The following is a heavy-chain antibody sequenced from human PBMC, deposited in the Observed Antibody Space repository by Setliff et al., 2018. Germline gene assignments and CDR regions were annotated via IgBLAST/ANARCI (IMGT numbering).Heavy chain of an antibody. V-gene: IGHV3-21*01. J-gene: IGHJ6*02. CDR3: ARDRIAAADAIHYYYFAMDV. CDR2: ISSSSSYI. CDR1: GFTFNSYS. D-gene: IGHD6-13*01. Sequence: PGGSLRLSCAASGFTFNSYSMNWVRQAPGKGLEWVSSISSSSSYIYYADSVKGRFTISRDNAKNSLYLQMNSPRAEDTAVYYCARDRIAAADAIHYYYFAMDVWGQGTTVTVSS.